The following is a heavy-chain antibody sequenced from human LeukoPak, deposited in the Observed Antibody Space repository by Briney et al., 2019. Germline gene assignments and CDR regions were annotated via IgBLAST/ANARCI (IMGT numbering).Heavy chain of an antibody. D-gene: IGHD3-10*01. V-gene: IGHV1-2*02. CDR3: ARAPRWVRGVTEYKFDP. CDR1: GYTFTGYY. CDR2: INPNSGGT. Sequence: ASVKVSCKASGYTFTGYYMHWVRQAPGQGLEWMGWINPNSGGTNYAQKFQGRVTMTRDTSISTAYMALSRLRSDDTAVYYCARAPRWVRGVTEYKFDPWGQGTLVTVSS. J-gene: IGHJ5*02.